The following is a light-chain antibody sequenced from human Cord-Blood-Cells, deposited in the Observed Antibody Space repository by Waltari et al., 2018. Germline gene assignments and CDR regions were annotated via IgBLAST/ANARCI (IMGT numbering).Light chain of an antibody. CDR3: CSYAGSSTSRV. V-gene: IGLV2-23*01. Sequence: QSALTQPASVSGSPGQSITISCTGTSSDVGSYNLVSWYQQHPGKAPKLMIYEGSKRPSGVSNRFSGSKSGHTASLTISGLQAEDEADYYCCSYAGSSTSRVFGGGTKLTVL. J-gene: IGLJ3*02. CDR2: EGS. CDR1: SSDVGSYNL.